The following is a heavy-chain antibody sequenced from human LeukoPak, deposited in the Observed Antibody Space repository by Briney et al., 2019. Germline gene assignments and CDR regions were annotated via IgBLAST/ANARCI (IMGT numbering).Heavy chain of an antibody. CDR2: INHSGAT. CDR3: ARAGHCTNGICYTADFDY. V-gene: IGHV4-34*01. J-gene: IGHJ4*02. Sequence: PSETLSLTCAVYGGSFSGYYWSWIRQPPGKGLEWIGEINHSGATNYNPSFKSRVTISVDTSKKQVSLKLSSVTAADTAVYYCARAGHCTNGICYTADFDYWGQGSLVTVSS. CDR1: GGSFSGYY. D-gene: IGHD2-8*01.